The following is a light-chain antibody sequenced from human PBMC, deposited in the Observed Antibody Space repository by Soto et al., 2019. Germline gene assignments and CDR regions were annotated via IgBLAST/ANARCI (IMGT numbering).Light chain of an antibody. CDR2: AAS. Sequence: DIQMTQSPPSLAASVGDRVTITCQASQDLTNYLNWYQQKPGEAPKLLIYAASRLQGGVPSRFSGSGSGTEFTLTIGSLQPEDSATYYCLQHDSFPYTFGQGTRLEI. V-gene: IGKV1-17*01. CDR1: QDLTNY. CDR3: LQHDSFPYT. J-gene: IGKJ2*01.